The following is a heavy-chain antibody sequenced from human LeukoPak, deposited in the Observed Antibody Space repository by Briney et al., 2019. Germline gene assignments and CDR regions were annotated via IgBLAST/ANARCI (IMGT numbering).Heavy chain of an antibody. D-gene: IGHD3-10*01. V-gene: IGHV3-74*01. CDR1: GFTFSSYW. Sequence: GGSLRLSCAASGFTFSSYWMHWVRQAPGKGLVWVSRINSDGSSTSYADSVKGRFTISRDNAKKTLYLQMNSLTAEDTAVYYCAHGDRYGFGSWGKGTMVTVGS. CDR2: INSDGSST. J-gene: IGHJ3*02. CDR3: AHGDRYGFGS.